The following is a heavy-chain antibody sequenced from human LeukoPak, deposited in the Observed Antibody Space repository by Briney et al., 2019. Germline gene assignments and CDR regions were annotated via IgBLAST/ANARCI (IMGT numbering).Heavy chain of an antibody. CDR3: ARGDGVVYYFDY. D-gene: IGHD3-3*01. CDR2: INPSGGST. Sequence: ASVEVSCRASGYTFTSYYMHWVRQAPGQGLEWMGIINPSGGSTSYAQKFQGRVTMTRDTSTSTVYMELSSLRSEDTAVYYCARGDGVVYYFDYWGQGTLVTVSS. J-gene: IGHJ4*02. V-gene: IGHV1-46*01. CDR1: GYTFTSYY.